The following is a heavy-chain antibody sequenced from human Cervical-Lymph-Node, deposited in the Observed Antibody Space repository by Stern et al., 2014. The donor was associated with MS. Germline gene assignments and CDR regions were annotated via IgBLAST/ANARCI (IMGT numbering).Heavy chain of an antibody. CDR2: VSYDGTQR. D-gene: IGHD3-10*01. J-gene: IGHJ4*02. V-gene: IGHV3-30-3*01. CDR3: ARGGRGVGLEY. CDR1: GYTFSTYA. Sequence: VQLVESGGGVTQPGRSLRLSCDASGYTFSTYAMNWVRQAPGKGLEWVAFVSYDGTQRNSTDSVKARFTISRYNSKNTLYLHMNSLGDEDTAVYFCARGGRGVGLEYWGQGALVTVSS.